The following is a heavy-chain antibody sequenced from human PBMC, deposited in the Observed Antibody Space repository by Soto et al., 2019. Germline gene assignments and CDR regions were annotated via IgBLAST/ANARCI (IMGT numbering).Heavy chain of an antibody. D-gene: IGHD3-16*01. CDR3: AKGILSATFAPYAMAV. CDR2: ISYDGSNS. V-gene: IGHV3-30*18. J-gene: IGHJ6*02. Sequence: QVQLVESGGGVVQPGTSLRLSCAASGFPFNNYAMHWVRQRPGKGLDWVAVISYDGSNSYYSDSVKGRFTVSRDRSKNTLSLQMNSLRVEDTAVYYCAKGILSATFAPYAMAVWGQGTTVTVSS. CDR1: GFPFNNYA.